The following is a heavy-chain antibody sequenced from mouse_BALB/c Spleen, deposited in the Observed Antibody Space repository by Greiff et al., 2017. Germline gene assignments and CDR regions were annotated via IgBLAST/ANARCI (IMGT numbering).Heavy chain of an antibody. CDR2: INPSTGYT. CDR1: GYTFTSYW. J-gene: IGHJ2*01. CDR3: ARSGFYYGSSPDY. Sequence: QVQLQQSGAELAKPGASVKMSCKASGYTFTSYWMHWVKQRPGQGLEWIGYINPSTGYTEYNQKFKDKATLTADKSSSTAYMQLSSLTSEDSAVYYCARSGFYYGSSPDYWGQGTTLTVSS. D-gene: IGHD1-1*01. V-gene: IGHV1-7*01.